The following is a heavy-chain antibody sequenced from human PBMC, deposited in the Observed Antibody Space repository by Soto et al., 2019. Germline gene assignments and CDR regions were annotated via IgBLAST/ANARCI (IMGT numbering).Heavy chain of an antibody. CDR1: GDTFNFYT. CDR3: ETSFGSGSRAFDY. CDR2: FNPILSLS. J-gene: IGHJ4*02. V-gene: IGHV1-69*02. D-gene: IGHD3-10*01. Sequence: QVQLVQSGAEVKKPGSSVKVSCKASGDTFNFYTINWVRQAPGLGLEWMGRFNPILSLSNSALKFQERRTPTPDKSTSTDHMETTSLRSEDTAMYYFETSFGSGSRAFDYWGQGAPVTVST.